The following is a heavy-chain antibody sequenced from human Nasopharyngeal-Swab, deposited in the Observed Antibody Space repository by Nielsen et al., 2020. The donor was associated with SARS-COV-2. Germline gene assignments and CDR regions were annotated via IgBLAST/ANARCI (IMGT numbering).Heavy chain of an antibody. CDR3: ARERAVYDYVWGSYRPRNHLDY. D-gene: IGHD3-16*02. Sequence: ASVKVSCKASGYTFTNYGISWVRQAPGHGLEWMGWISAYNGNTNYAQKFQGRVTMTTDTSTSTAYMELRSLRSDGTAMYYCARERAVYDYVWGSYRPRNHLDYWGQGTLVTVSS. CDR2: ISAYNGNT. V-gene: IGHV1-18*01. CDR1: GYTFTNYG. J-gene: IGHJ4*02.